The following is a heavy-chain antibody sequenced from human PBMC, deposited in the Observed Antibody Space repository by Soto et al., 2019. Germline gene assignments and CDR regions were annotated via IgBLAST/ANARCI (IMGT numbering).Heavy chain of an antibody. V-gene: IGHV1-69*13. D-gene: IGHD2-15*01. J-gene: IGHJ6*02. CDR2: IIPIFGTA. Sequence: SVKVSCKASGGTFSSYAISWVRQAPGQGLEWMGGIIPIFGTANYAQKFQGRVTITADGSTSTAYMELSSLRSEDTAVYYCARVMVAATLSYYYYYGMDVWGQGTTVTVSS. CDR3: ARVMVAATLSYYYYYGMDV. CDR1: GGTFSSYA.